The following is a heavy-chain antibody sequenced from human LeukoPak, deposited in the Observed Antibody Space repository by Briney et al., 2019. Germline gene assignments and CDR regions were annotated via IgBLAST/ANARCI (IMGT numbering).Heavy chain of an antibody. CDR2: INHSGNT. CDR1: GGSLSGYY. V-gene: IGHV4-34*01. J-gene: IGHJ4*02. Sequence: PSETLFLTCAVYGGSLSGYYWSWIRQPPGKGLEWIGEINHSGNTNYNPSLKSRVTMSVDTSKNHFYLKLSSVTAADTAVYYCARQGSGTSYYYYTFPYWGQGTLVTVSS. D-gene: IGHD1-26*01. CDR3: ARQGSGTSYYYYTFPY.